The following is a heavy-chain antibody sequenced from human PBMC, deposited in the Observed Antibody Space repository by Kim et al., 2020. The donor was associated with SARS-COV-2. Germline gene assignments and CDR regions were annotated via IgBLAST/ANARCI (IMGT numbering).Heavy chain of an antibody. CDR3: ARDLFLNGSGSYGPYYSYYYGMDV. Sequence: GGSLRLSCAASGFTFSDYYMSWIRQAPGKGLEWVSYISSSSSYTNYADSVKGRFTISRDNAKNSLYLQMNSLRAEDTAVYYCARDLFLNGSGSYGPYYSYYYGMDVWGPGTTVTVSS. D-gene: IGHD3-10*01. J-gene: IGHJ6*02. CDR2: ISSSSSYT. CDR1: GFTFSDYY. V-gene: IGHV3-11*05.